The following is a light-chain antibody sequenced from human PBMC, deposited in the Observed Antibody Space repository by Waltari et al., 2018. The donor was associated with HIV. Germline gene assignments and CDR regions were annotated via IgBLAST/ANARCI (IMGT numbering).Light chain of an antibody. CDR3: TSYISSSTPV. V-gene: IGLV2-14*01. CDR2: EVT. J-gene: IGLJ2*01. Sequence: QSALTQPASVSGSPGQSITISCDLIDYEYVSWYQRHPGKAPKVIIYEVTNRPSGLSNRFAGSKSGNTATLTISGLQPEDEADYFCTSYISSSTPVFGRGTKVTVL. CDR1: DLIDYEY.